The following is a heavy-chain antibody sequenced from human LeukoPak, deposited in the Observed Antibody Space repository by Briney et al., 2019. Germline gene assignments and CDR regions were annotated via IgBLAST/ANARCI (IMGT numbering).Heavy chain of an antibody. CDR3: ARGRYSGYNPYYYGMDV. Sequence: INWVRQATGQGLEWMGWMNPNSGNTGYAQKFQGRVTMTRNTSISTAYMELSSLRSEDTAVYYCARGRYSGYNPYYYGMDVWGQGTTVTVSS. CDR2: MNPNSGNT. V-gene: IGHV1-8*01. D-gene: IGHD5-12*01. J-gene: IGHJ6*02.